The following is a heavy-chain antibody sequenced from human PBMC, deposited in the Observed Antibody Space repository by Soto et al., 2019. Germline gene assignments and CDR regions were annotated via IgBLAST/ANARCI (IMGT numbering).Heavy chain of an antibody. CDR2: INHSGST. J-gene: IGHJ6*02. D-gene: IGHD2-2*02. Sequence: TSETLSLTCAVYGGSFSGYYWSWIRQPPGKGLEWIGEINHSGSTNYNPSLKSRVTISVDTSKNQFSLKLSSVTAADTAVYYCARGRHCSSTSCYTYYYYYYGMDVWGQGTTVTVSS. CDR1: GGSFSGYY. CDR3: ARGRHCSSTSCYTYYYYYYGMDV. V-gene: IGHV4-34*01.